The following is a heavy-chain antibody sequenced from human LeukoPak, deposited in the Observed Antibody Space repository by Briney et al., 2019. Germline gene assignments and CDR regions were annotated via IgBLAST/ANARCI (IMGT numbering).Heavy chain of an antibody. CDR1: GFTFSSYA. D-gene: IGHD6-13*01. V-gene: IGHV3-23*01. J-gene: IGHJ5*02. CDR2: ISGSGGST. Sequence: GGSLRLSXAASGFTFSSYAMSWVRQAPGKGLEWVSAISGSGGSTYYADSVKGRFTISRDNSKNTLYLQMNSLRAEDTAVYYCAKSREGSSWYHPSWFDPWGQGTLVTVSS. CDR3: AKSREGSSWYHPSWFDP.